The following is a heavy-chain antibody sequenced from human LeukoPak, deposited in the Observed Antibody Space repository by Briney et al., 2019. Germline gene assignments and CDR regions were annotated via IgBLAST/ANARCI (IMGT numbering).Heavy chain of an antibody. J-gene: IGHJ4*02. D-gene: IGHD3-22*01. Sequence: SETLSLTCTVSGGSISSYYWSWIRQPPGKGLEWIGYIYYGGSTNYNPSLKSRVTISVDTSKNQFSLKLSSVAAADTAVYYCARHHYDSSGSLDYWGQGTLVTVSS. V-gene: IGHV4-59*08. CDR2: IYYGGST. CDR3: ARHHYDSSGSLDY. CDR1: GGSISSYY.